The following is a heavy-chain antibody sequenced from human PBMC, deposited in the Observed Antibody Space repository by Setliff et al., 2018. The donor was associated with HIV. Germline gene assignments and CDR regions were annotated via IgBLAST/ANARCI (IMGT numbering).Heavy chain of an antibody. CDR2: IYYSGIT. D-gene: IGHD3-22*01. V-gene: IGHV4-31*03. CDR3: ASRLVVGYYFYFDY. Sequence: PSETLSLTCSVSGGSIISGGYYWSWIRQHPGKGLEWIGNIYYSGITYYNPSLMSRVTISVDTSKNQFSLKLSSVTAADTAVYYCASRLVVGYYFYFDYWGQGTLVTVSS. J-gene: IGHJ4*02. CDR1: GGSIISGGYY.